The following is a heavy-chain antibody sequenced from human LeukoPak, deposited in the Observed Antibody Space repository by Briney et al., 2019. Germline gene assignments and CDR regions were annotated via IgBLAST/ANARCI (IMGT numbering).Heavy chain of an antibody. CDR3: ARYSTRLITSAMGLSFDS. D-gene: IGHD1-1*01. Sequence: PSETLSLTCAVYGGSFSGYYWSWIRQPPGKGLEWIGEINHSGSTNYNPSLKSRVTISVDTSKNQFSLKLNSVTAADTAVYYCARYSTRLITSAMGLSFDSWGQGTLVTVSS. V-gene: IGHV4-34*01. J-gene: IGHJ4*02. CDR1: GGSFSGYY. CDR2: INHSGST.